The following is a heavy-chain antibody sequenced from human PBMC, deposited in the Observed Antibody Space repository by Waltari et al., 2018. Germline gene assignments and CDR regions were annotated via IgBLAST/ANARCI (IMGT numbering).Heavy chain of an antibody. CDR2: IYTNGDT. CDR3: ARDRNYAEFYFDH. V-gene: IGHV4-61*02. Sequence: QVQLQESGPSLVRPSETLSLTCSVSGDSITSGTYFWAWVRQPAKKGLGWIGRIYTNGDTHYNPSLQSRATISVDTSKNQISLNLRSLSAADTAVYYCARDRNYAEFYFDHWGPGILVTVSS. D-gene: IGHD1-7*01. J-gene: IGHJ4*02. CDR1: GDSITSGTYF.